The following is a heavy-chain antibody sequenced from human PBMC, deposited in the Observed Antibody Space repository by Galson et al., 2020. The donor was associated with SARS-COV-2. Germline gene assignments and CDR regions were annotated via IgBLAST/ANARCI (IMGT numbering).Heavy chain of an antibody. Sequence: QLGESLKIPCAASGFTFRDYAAHWVRQAPGKGLEWVAFISDDGNNIKYGDSVKGRFTISSDNSRSTLYRQMDSLRREDTAMYYCAREQFRTYYGSGSYTYYMDVWGKGTPVTVSS. CDR2: ISDDGNNI. CDR1: GFTFRDYA. J-gene: IGHJ6*03. D-gene: IGHD3-10*01. V-gene: IGHV3-30*04. CDR3: AREQFRTYYGSGSYTYYMDV.